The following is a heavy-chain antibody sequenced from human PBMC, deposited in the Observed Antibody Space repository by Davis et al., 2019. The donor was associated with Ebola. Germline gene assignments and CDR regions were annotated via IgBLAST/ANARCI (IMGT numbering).Heavy chain of an antibody. CDR2: INSDGSST. CDR1: GFTFSSYW. D-gene: IGHD1-14*01. V-gene: IGHV3-74*01. CDR3: ARSYRSLGWFDP. J-gene: IGHJ5*02. Sequence: HTGGSLRLSCAASGFTFSSYWMHWVRQAPGKGLVWVSRINSDGSSTSYADSVKGRFTISRDNAKNTLYLQMNSLRAEDTAVYYCARSYRSLGWFDPWGQGTLVTVSS.